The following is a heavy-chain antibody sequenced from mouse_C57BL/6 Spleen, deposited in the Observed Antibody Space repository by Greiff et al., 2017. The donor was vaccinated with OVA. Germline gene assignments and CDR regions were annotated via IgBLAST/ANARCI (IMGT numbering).Heavy chain of an antibody. V-gene: IGHV5-6*02. CDR3: ARHHYGHDGGTWFAY. D-gene: IGHD2-14*01. J-gene: IGHJ3*01. CDR1: GFTFSSYG. CDR2: ISSGGSYT. Sequence: EVKLEESGGDLVKPGGSLKLSCAASGFTFSSYGMSWVRQTPDKRLEWVATISSGGSYTYYPDSVKGRFTISRDNAKNTLYLQMSSLKSEDTAMYYCARHHYGHDGGTWFAYWGQGTLVTVSA.